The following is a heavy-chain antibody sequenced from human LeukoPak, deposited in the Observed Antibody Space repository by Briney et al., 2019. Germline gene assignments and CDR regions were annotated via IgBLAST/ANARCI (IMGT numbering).Heavy chain of an antibody. D-gene: IGHD3-10*01. CDR2: IKQNGSEK. CDR3: ARGKRFGELFYFDY. V-gene: IGHV3-7*01. CDR1: GFTFSSYG. J-gene: IGHJ4*02. Sequence: GGSLRLSCAVSGFTFSSYGMNWVRQAPGKGLEWVVNIKQNGSEKYYVDSGKGRFTISRDNAKNTLYLQMNSLRAEDTAIYYCARGKRFGELFYFDYWGQGTLVTVSS.